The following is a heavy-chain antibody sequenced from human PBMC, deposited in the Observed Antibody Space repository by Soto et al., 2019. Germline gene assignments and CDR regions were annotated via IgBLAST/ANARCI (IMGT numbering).Heavy chain of an antibody. CDR1: GFSLDSYA. D-gene: IGHD3-10*01. Sequence: VESGGGVVQPGRSLTLSCAASGFSLDSYAMHWVRQAPGKGHEWMAVVSYDGKNIYYADSVKGRFNISKEDPKNTLYLRMGSLTAEDTATYYCARDYGALPCDRIQHWGRGTLVTVSS. V-gene: IGHV3-30*03. CDR2: VSYDGKNI. CDR3: ARDYGALPCDRIQH. J-gene: IGHJ1*01.